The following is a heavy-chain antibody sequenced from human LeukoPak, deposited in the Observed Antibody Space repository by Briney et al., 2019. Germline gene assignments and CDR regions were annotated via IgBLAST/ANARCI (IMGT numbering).Heavy chain of an antibody. J-gene: IGHJ4*02. V-gene: IGHV4-34*01. Sequence: SETLSLTCAVYGGSFSGYYWSWIRQPPGKGLEWIGEINHSGSTNYNPSLKSRVTISVDTSKNQFSLKLSSMTAADTAVYYCARGARRAIDYWGQGTLVTVSS. CDR2: INHSGST. CDR3: ARGARRAIDY. D-gene: IGHD3-10*01. CDR1: GGSFSGYY.